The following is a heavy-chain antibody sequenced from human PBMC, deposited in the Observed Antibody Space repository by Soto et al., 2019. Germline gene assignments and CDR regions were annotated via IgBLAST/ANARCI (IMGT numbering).Heavy chain of an antibody. D-gene: IGHD2-21*02. CDR1: GGSFSTYG. Sequence: VQLVQSGAEVNKPGSSVKVSCKASGGSFSTYGINWVRLAPGQGLEWMGGSIPKFGTTNYAQNFQGRVTITADESTNTAYMELNYLGSDDTAVYFCARELDPCSGGNSLSLDYWGQGTQVTVSS. J-gene: IGHJ4*02. CDR2: SIPKFGTT. V-gene: IGHV1-69*13. CDR3: ARELDPCSGGNSLSLDY.